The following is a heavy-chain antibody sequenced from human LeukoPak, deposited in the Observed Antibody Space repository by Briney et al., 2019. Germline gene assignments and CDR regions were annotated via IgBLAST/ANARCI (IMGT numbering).Heavy chain of an antibody. CDR3: GRDSGDGYNKLDY. D-gene: IGHD5-24*01. V-gene: IGHV4-30-4*01. J-gene: IGHJ4*02. CDR2: TYYSGST. Sequence: SQTLSLTCTVSNGSISNSDYYWSWIRQPPGKGLEWIGYTYYSGSTYYNPSLKSRVAISVDTSRNQFSLKVSSVTAADTAVYYCGRDSGDGYNKLDYWGQGTLVTVSS. CDR1: NGSISNSDYY.